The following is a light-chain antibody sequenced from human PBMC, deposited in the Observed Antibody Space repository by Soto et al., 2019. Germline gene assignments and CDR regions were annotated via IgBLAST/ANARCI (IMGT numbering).Light chain of an antibody. CDR1: SSDVGSYNL. V-gene: IGLV2-23*02. CDR2: EVS. J-gene: IGLJ1*01. CDR3: CSYAGSSTL. Sequence: QSALTQPASVSGSPGQSITISCTGTSSDVGSYNLVSWYQQHPGKAPKLMIYEVSKRPSGVSNRFSGSKSGNTASLTISGLQAEDEADYYCCSYAGSSTLFGTGTKRTVL.